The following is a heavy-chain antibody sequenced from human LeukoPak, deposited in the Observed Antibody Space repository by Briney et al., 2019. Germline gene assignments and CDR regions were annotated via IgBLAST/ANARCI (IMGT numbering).Heavy chain of an antibody. Sequence: GASVKVSCKASGYTFTSYGINWVRQAPGQGLEWMGWISAYNGNTKYAQHLQGRVTMTTDTSTGTAYMEVRSLRSDDTAVYYCARSTGGNYGHTAGYWGQGTLVTVSS. J-gene: IGHJ4*02. CDR1: GYTFTSYG. CDR3: ARSTGGNYGHTAGY. V-gene: IGHV1-18*01. CDR2: ISAYNGNT. D-gene: IGHD3-10*01.